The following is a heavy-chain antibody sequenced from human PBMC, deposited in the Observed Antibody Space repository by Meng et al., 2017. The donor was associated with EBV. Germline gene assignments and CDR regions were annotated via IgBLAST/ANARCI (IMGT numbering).Heavy chain of an antibody. J-gene: IGHJ5*02. CDR2: MNPNSGNT. CDR1: GYTFTSYD. V-gene: IGHV1-8*01. Sequence: QLVASGAEGKKPGASVKVSCKASGYTFTSYDINWVRQATGQGLEWMGWMNPNSGNTGYAQKFQGRVTMTRNTSISTAYMELSSLRSEDTAVYYCARGRGVYCSGGSCYPGWFDPWGQGTLVIVSS. D-gene: IGHD2-15*01. CDR3: ARGRGVYCSGGSCYPGWFDP.